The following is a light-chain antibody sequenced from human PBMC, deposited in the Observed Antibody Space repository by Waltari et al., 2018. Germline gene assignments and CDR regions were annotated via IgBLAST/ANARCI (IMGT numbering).Light chain of an antibody. CDR2: DVN. CDR3: SSYTATDTYV. CDR1: NRGIGLSDY. Sequence: SALTQPASMSGYPGQSITISCTGTNRGIGLSDYVSWYQQHPGKAPKLIISDVNKRPSGVPARFSGSISGYAASLTISGLQAEDEADYYCSSYTATDTYVFGSGTSVIV. J-gene: IGLJ1*01. V-gene: IGLV2-14*03.